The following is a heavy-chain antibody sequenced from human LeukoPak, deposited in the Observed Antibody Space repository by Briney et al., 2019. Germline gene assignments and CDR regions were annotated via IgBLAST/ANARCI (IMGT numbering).Heavy chain of an antibody. CDR1: GFTFSSYS. CDR3: AMSPVFSSGWTRAEYFQH. CDR2: ISSSSSYI. Sequence: GGSLRLSCAASGFTFSSYSMNWVRQAPGKGLEWVSSISSSSSYIYYADSVKGRFTISRDNSKNTLYLQMNSLRAEDTAVYYCAMSPVFSSGWTRAEYFQHWGQGTLVTVSS. J-gene: IGHJ1*01. D-gene: IGHD6-19*01. V-gene: IGHV3-21*04.